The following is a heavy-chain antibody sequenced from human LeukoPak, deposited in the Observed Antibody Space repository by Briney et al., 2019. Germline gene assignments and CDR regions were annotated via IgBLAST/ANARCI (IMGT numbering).Heavy chain of an antibody. CDR2: INHSGST. CDR1: GGSISSSSYY. CDR3: ARGSVRYFDWLPSNAFDY. D-gene: IGHD3-9*01. Sequence: PSETLSLTCTVSGGSISSSSYYWSWIRQPPGKGLEWIGEINHSGSTNYNPSLKSRVTISVDTSKNQFSLKLSSVTAADTAVYYCARGSVRYFDWLPSNAFDYWGQGTLVTVSS. V-gene: IGHV4-39*07. J-gene: IGHJ4*02.